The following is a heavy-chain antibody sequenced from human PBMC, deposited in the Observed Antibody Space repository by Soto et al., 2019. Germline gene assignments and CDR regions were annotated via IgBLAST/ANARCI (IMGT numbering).Heavy chain of an antibody. D-gene: IGHD4-17*01. CDR2: IIPIVGVA. CDR3: ARASHNYGGNPNNGAVDI. CDR1: GGTFSSYT. Sequence: QVQLVQSGAEVKKPGSSVKVSCKASGGTFSSYTISWVRQAPGQGLEWMGRIIPIVGVANYAQKLQGRVTITADKNTSTAYMELSSLRSEDTAVYYCARASHNYGGNPNNGAVDIWGQGTMVTVSS. J-gene: IGHJ3*02. V-gene: IGHV1-69*02.